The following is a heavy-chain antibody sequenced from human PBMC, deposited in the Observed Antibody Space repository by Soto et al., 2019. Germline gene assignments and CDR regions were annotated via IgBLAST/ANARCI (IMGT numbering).Heavy chain of an antibody. J-gene: IGHJ4*02. CDR1: GFTFSSYA. CDR2: ISYDGSNK. Sequence: QVQLVESGGGVVQPGRSLRLSCAASGFTFSSYAMHWVRQAPGKGLEWVAVISYDGSNKYYADSVKGRFTISRDNSKNTLYLQMNSPRPEETAVYYCASDPDPSGPEADSGSYWYSDYWGQGTLVTVSS. D-gene: IGHD1-26*01. V-gene: IGHV3-30-3*01. CDR3: ASDPDPSGPEADSGSYWYSDY.